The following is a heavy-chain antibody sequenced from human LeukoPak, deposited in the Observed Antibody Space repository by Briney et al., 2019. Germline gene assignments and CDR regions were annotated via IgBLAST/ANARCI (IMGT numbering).Heavy chain of an antibody. CDR1: GFTFSHFG. V-gene: IGHV3-33*06. D-gene: IGHD4-11*01. J-gene: IGHJ4*02. Sequence: GGSLRPSCEASGFTFSHFGMHWVRQAPGKGLEWVAVIWSDATNQYYADSVKGRFTISRDNFKRTVSPEMNSLRAEDTAVYYCAKDAQGGFDYSNSLEYWGQGSLVIVSS. CDR3: AKDAQGGFDYSNSLEY. CDR2: IWSDATNQ.